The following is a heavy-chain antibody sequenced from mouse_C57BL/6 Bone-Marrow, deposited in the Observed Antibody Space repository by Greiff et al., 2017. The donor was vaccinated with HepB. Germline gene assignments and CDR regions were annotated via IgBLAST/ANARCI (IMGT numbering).Heavy chain of an antibody. CDR3: TTGDYGNYEEGFDC. J-gene: IGHJ2*01. V-gene: IGHV14-1*01. CDR2: IDPDDGDT. D-gene: IGHD2-1*01. CDR1: GFNIKDYY. Sequence: VQLQQPGAELVRPGASVKLSCTASGFNIKDYYMHWVKQRPEQGLEWIGRIDPDDGDTESAPKFQGKATMPADTSSITAYLQLSSLTSEDTAVYYCTTGDYGNYEEGFDCWGQGTTRTDSS.